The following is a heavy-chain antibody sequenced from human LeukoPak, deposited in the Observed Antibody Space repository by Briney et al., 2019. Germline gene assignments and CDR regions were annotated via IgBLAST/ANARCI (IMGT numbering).Heavy chain of an antibody. J-gene: IGHJ4*02. CDR3: ARTLSSWKYYFDY. Sequence: GGSLRLSCAASGFTFSSYIMNWVRQAPGKGLEWVAVISYDGSNKYYADSVKGRFTISRDNSKNTLYLQMNSLRAEDTAVYYCARTLSSWKYYFDYWGQGTLVTVSS. CDR2: ISYDGSNK. D-gene: IGHD1-1*01. CDR1: GFTFSSYI. V-gene: IGHV3-30-3*01.